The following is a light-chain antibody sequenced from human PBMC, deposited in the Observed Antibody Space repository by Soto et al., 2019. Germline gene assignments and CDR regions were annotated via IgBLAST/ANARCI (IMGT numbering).Light chain of an antibody. V-gene: IGKV1-5*01. J-gene: IGKJ1*01. CDR3: QQYNSYSRT. CDR2: DAS. Sequence: DIQMNQSPSTLSASVGDRVTINCRASQSISSWLAWYQQKPGKAPKLLIYDASSLESGVPSRFSGSGSGTEFTLTISSLQPDDFATYYCQQYNSYSRTFGQGTKVDI. CDR1: QSISSW.